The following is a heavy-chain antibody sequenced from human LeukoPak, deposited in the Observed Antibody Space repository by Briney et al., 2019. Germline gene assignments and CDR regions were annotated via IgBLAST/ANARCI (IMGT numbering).Heavy chain of an antibody. CDR1: GGSISSYY. V-gene: IGHV4-59*08. Sequence: SETLSLTCTVSGGSISSYYWSWIRQPPGKGLEWIGYIYYSGSTNYNPSLKSRVTISIDTSKNQFSLKLSSVTAADTAVYYCASQPWLVRFDFWGQGTLVTVSS. CDR2: IYYSGST. J-gene: IGHJ4*02. CDR3: ASQPWLVRFDF. D-gene: IGHD6-19*01.